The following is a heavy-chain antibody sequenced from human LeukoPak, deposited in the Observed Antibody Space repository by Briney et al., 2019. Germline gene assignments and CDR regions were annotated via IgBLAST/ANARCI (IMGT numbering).Heavy chain of an antibody. CDR3: ARSIPTRCFDT. J-gene: IGHJ4*02. V-gene: IGHV1-3*01. CDR1: GYTFTSYA. Sequence: ASVKVSCKASGYTFTSYAMHWVRQAPGQRLEWMGWINAGNGNTKYSQKFQGRVTITRDTSASTAYMELSSLRSEDTAVYYCARSIPTRCFDTWGQGTLIPVSS. CDR2: INAGNGNT. D-gene: IGHD1-1*01.